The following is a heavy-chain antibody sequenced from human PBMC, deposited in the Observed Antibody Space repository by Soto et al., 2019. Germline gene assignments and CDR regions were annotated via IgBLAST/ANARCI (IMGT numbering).Heavy chain of an antibody. V-gene: IGHV3-74*01. CDR1: GFTFSSYW. CDR2: INSDGSST. CDR3: ARDGITGYSSGWYGWYFDL. Sequence: EVQLVESGGGLVQPGGSLRLSCAASGFTFSSYWMHWVRQAPGKGLVWVSRINSDGSSTSYADSVKGRFTISRDYSKITLYLQMNSLRAEDTAVHYCARDGITGYSSGWYGWYFDLWGRGTLVTVSS. D-gene: IGHD6-19*01. J-gene: IGHJ2*01.